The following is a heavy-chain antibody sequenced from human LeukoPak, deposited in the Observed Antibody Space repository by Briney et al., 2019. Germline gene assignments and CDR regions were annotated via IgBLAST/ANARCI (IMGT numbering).Heavy chain of an antibody. CDR2: ISYDGSNK. J-gene: IGHJ4*02. Sequence: GGSLRLSCAASGFTFSSYGMHWVRQAPGKGLEWVAVISYDGSNKYYADSVKGRFTISRDNSKNTLYLQMNSLRAEDTAVYYCAREFLDYGDYSDYWGQGTLVTVSS. V-gene: IGHV3-30*03. CDR1: GFTFSSYG. CDR3: AREFLDYGDYSDY. D-gene: IGHD4-17*01.